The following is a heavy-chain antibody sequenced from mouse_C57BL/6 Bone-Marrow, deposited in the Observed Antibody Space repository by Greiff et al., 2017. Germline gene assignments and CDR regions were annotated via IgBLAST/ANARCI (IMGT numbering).Heavy chain of an antibody. CDR2: ISDGGSYT. V-gene: IGHV5-4*01. CDR3: ARDRRPLFAY. CDR1: GFTFSSYA. J-gene: IGHJ3*01. Sequence: EVQVVESGGGLVKPGGSLKLSCAASGFTFSSYAMSWVRQTPEKRLEWVATISDGGSYTYYPDNVKGRFTISRDNAKNNLYLQMSHLKSEDTAMYYCARDRRPLFAYWGQGTLVTVSA.